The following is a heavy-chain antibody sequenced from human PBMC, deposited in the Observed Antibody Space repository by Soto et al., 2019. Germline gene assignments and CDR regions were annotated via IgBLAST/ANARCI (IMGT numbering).Heavy chain of an antibody. CDR1: GGSISNYY. CDR2: IYYTT. V-gene: IGHV4-59*01. CDR3: ARTSPVAGGFDY. J-gene: IGHJ4*02. D-gene: IGHD6-19*01. Sequence: ETLSLTCTVSGGSISNYYWSWIRQAPGKGLEWIGYIYYTTNYNPSLKSRVTISADTSKNQISLKLTSVTAADTAVYYCARTSPVAGGFDYWGQGTLVTVSS.